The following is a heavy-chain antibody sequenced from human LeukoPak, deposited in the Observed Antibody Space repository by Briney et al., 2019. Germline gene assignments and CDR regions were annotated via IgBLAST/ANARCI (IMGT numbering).Heavy chain of an antibody. CDR2: ISSSSSTI. CDR1: GFTFSSYS. CDR3: AREVHGYSYGTFDY. D-gene: IGHD5-18*01. Sequence: GGSLRLSCAASGFTFSSYSMSWVRQAPGKGLEWVSYISSSSSTIYYADSVKGRFTISRDNAKNSLYLQMNSLRDEDTAVYYCAREVHGYSYGTFDYWGQGTLVTVSS. V-gene: IGHV3-48*02. J-gene: IGHJ4*02.